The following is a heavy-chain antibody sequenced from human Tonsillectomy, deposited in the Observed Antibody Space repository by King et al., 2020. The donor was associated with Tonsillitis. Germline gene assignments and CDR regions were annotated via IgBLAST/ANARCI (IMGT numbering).Heavy chain of an antibody. J-gene: IGHJ2*01. D-gene: IGHD1-14*01. CDR1: GGSISSYY. V-gene: IGHV4-59*01. CDR3: AGYADQNLCFAL. CDR2: SYYSGST. Sequence: VQLQESGPGLVKPSETLSLTCTVSGGSISSYYWSWIRQPPGKGLEWIGYSYYSGSTNYNPSLKSRVTISVDTSKNQFSLKLSSVTAADTAVYYCAGYADQNLCFALWGRGTLVTVSS.